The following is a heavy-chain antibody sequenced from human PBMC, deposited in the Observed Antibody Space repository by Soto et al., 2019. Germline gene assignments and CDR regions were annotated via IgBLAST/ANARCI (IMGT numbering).Heavy chain of an antibody. CDR1: GFSFSISP. CDR3: ARDPKTSGGQHWASNYFGS. Sequence: QPGGSLRLSCAASGFSFSISPMHWVRQAPGKGPEWVALISYDGTNKFYADSVKGRFTISRDNSKSTLYLQVDNLRPEDAAVYYCARDPKTSGGQHWASNYFGSWGQGTLVTVSS. J-gene: IGHJ4*02. D-gene: IGHD7-27*01. CDR2: ISYDGTNK. V-gene: IGHV3-30-3*01.